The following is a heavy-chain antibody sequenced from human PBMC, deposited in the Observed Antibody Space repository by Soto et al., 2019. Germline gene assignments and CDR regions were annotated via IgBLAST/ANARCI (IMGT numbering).Heavy chain of an antibody. D-gene: IGHD3-10*01. V-gene: IGHV3-23*01. Sequence: PGGSLRLSCAASGFTFSSYAMSWVRQAPGKGLEWVSAISGSGGSTYYADSVKGRFTISRDNSKNTLYLQMNSLRAEDTAVYYCAKDSGVNYYGSGSYYNGPYYGMDVWGQGTTVTVSS. CDR3: AKDSGVNYYGSGSYYNGPYYGMDV. CDR2: ISGSGGST. J-gene: IGHJ6*02. CDR1: GFTFSSYA.